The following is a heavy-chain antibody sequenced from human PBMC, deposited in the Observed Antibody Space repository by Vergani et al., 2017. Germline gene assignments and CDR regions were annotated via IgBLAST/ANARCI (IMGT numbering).Heavy chain of an antibody. V-gene: IGHV3-53*01. CDR3: ARDSLIDGYNQDYYYYGMDV. J-gene: IGHJ6*02. Sequence: EVQLVESGGGLIQPGGSLRLSCAASGFTVSSNYMSWVRQAPGKGLEWVSVIYSGGSTYYADSVKGRFTISRDNSENTLYLQMNSLRAEDTAVYYCARDSLIDGYNQDYYYYGMDVWGQGTTVTVSS. CDR2: IYSGGST. CDR1: GFTVSSNY. D-gene: IGHD5-24*01.